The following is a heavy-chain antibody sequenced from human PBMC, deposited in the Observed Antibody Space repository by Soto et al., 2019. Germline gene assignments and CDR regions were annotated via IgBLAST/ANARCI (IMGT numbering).Heavy chain of an antibody. CDR1: GFTFSSYS. Sequence: EVQLVESGGGLVKPGGSLRLSCAASGFTFSSYSMNWVRQAPGKGLEWVSSISSSSSYIYYADSVKGRFTISRDNAKNSLYLQMNSLRAEDTAVYYCARVDVWGRYYYGMDVWGQGTTVTVSS. J-gene: IGHJ6*02. V-gene: IGHV3-21*01. D-gene: IGHD3-16*01. CDR3: ARVDVWGRYYYGMDV. CDR2: ISSSSSYI.